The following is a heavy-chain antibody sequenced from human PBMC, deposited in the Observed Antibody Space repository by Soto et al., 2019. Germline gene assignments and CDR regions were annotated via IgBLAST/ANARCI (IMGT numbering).Heavy chain of an antibody. CDR3: ARQLLDFSSGPAWFDP. D-gene: IGHD3-3*01. J-gene: IGHJ5*02. CDR1: GGSISSYY. V-gene: IGHV4-59*08. Sequence: SETLSLTCTVSGGSISSYYWSWIRQPPGKGLEWIGYIYYSGSTNYNPSLKSRVTISVDTSKNQFSLKLSSVTAADTAVYYCARQLLDFSSGPAWFDPWGQQTLITVS. CDR2: IYYSGST.